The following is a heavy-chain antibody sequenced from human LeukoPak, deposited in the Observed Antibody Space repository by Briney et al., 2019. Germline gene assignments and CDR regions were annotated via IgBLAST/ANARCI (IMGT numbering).Heavy chain of an antibody. D-gene: IGHD6-19*01. CDR3: ARDSSVNSWFDP. V-gene: IGHV1-69*13. J-gene: IGHJ5*02. CDR1: GGTFSSHS. Sequence: ASVKVSCKASGGTFSSHSFNWVRQAPGQGLEWMGGIIPIFGTANYAQKFQGRVTITADESTSTAYMELSSLRSEDTAVYYCARDSSVNSWFDPWGQGTLVTVSS. CDR2: IIPIFGTA.